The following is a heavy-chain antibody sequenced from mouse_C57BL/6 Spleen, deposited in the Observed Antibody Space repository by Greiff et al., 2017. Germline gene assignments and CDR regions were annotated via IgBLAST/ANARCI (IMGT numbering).Heavy chain of an antibody. V-gene: IGHV5-17*01. Sequence: EVKVVESGGGLVKPGGSLKLSCAASGFTFSDYGMHWVRQAPEKGLEWVAYISSGSSTIYYADTVKGRFTISRDNAKNTLFLQMTSLRSEDTAMYYCAKYGSSYDWYFDVWGTGTTVTVSS. CDR2: ISSGSSTI. J-gene: IGHJ1*03. D-gene: IGHD1-1*01. CDR1: GFTFSDYG. CDR3: AKYGSSYDWYFDV.